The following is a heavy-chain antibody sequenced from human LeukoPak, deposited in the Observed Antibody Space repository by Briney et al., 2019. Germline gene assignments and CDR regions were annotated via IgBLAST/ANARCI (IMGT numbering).Heavy chain of an antibody. V-gene: IGHV4-4*07. CDR1: GGSISSYC. CDR2: IYSSGYSSGNT. Sequence: SETLSLTCTVSGGSISSYCWSWIRQPAGKGLEWIGRIYSSGYSSGNTNYNPSLKSRVTMSVDTSKNQFSLKLSSVTASDTAMYYCVGDSSAYYYGEKHFDYWGQGTLVTVSS. J-gene: IGHJ4*02. D-gene: IGHD3-22*01. CDR3: VGDSSAYYYGEKHFDY.